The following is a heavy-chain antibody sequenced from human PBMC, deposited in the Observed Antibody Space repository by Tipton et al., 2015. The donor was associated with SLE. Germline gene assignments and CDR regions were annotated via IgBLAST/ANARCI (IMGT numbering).Heavy chain of an antibody. CDR3: ARDRAAAGLPGWVDP. Sequence: SLRLSCAASGFTFSSYAMHWVRQAPGKGLEWVAVISYDGSNKYYADSVKGRFTISRDNSKNTLYLQMNSLRAEDTAVYYCARDRAAAGLPGWVDPGGQGTLVTVSS. CDR2: ISYDGSNK. V-gene: IGHV3-30*04. J-gene: IGHJ5*02. CDR1: GFTFSSYA. D-gene: IGHD6-13*01.